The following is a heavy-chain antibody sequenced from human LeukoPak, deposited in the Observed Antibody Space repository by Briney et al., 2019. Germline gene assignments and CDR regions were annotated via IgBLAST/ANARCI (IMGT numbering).Heavy chain of an antibody. V-gene: IGHV3-30-3*01. CDR1: GFTFSSYA. CDR2: ISYDGSNK. CDR3: ARDPPEPASAWGWFGELSREVDY. J-gene: IGHJ4*02. D-gene: IGHD3-10*01. Sequence: GGSLRLSCAASGFTFSSYAMHWVRQAPGKGLEWVAVISYDGSNKYYADSVKGRFTISRDNSKNTLYLQMNSLRAEDTAVYYCARDPPEPASAWGWFGELSREVDYWGQGTLVTVSS.